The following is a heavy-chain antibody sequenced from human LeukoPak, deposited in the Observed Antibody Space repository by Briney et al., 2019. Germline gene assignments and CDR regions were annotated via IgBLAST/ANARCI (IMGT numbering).Heavy chain of an antibody. CDR1: GFTFSSYA. V-gene: IGHV3-23*01. J-gene: IGHJ3*02. CDR3: AKPPEHGSGRYFKTDAFDI. CDR2: ISGSGGST. Sequence: SGGSLRLSCAAPGFTFSSYAMSWVRQAPGKGLEWVSAISGSGGSTYYADSVKGRFTISRDNSKNTLYLQMNSLRAEDTAVYYCAKPPEHGSGRYFKTDAFDIWGQGTMVTVSS. D-gene: IGHD3-10*01.